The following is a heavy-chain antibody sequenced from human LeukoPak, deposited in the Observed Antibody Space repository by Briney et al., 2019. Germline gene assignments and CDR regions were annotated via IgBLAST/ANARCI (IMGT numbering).Heavy chain of an antibody. J-gene: IGHJ5*02. CDR3: ARDRDYYDSSGYYSGNWFDP. V-gene: IGHV7-4-1*02. Sequence: ASVKVSCKASGYTFTSYAMNWVRQAPGQGLEWMGWINTNTGNPTYAQGFTGRFVFSLGTSVSTAYLQISSLKAEDTAVYYCARDRDYYDSSGYYSGNWFDPWGQGTLVTVSS. CDR1: GYTFTSYA. D-gene: IGHD3-22*01. CDR2: INTNTGNP.